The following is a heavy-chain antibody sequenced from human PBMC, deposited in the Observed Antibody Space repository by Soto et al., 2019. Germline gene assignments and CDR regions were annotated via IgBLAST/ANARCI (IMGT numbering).Heavy chain of an antibody. Sequence: QVQLVQSGAEVKKPGSSVKVSCKTSGGTFSNDIITWVRQAPGQGLEWMGRIIPLLDIANYAQKFQGRVTITADKTKRTAXMELNSPRSEDTAVYYCARDSPIGSTFSGYEAIDYWGQGTLVTVSS. J-gene: IGHJ4*02. CDR3: ARDSPIGSTFSGYEAIDY. V-gene: IGHV1-69*08. CDR1: GGTFSNDI. CDR2: IIPLLDIA. D-gene: IGHD5-12*01.